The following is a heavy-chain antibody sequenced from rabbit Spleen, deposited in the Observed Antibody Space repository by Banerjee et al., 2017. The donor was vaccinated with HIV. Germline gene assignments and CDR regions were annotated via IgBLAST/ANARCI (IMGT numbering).Heavy chain of an antibody. J-gene: IGHJ4*01. D-gene: IGHD4-1*01. CDR2: IDPIFGTT. Sequence: QEQLEESGGDLVKPEGSLTLTCTASGFSFSGSYYMSWVRQAPGKGLEWIGYIDPIFGTTNYASWVNGRFTISSHNAQNTLYLQLNSLTAADTAAYFCARDGYSRGWGIILYYFNLWGQGTLVTVS. CDR3: ARDGYSRGWGIILYYFNL. V-gene: IGHV1S45*01. CDR1: GFSFSGSYY.